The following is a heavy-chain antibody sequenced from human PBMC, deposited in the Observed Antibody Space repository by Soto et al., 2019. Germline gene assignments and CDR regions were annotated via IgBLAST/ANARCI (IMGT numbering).Heavy chain of an antibody. CDR3: ARSIAVPSGHIDH. J-gene: IGHJ4*02. CDR2: VYYTGST. CDR1: GGSMSGYY. Sequence: QVQLQESGPGRVKPSETLSLTCRVSGGSMSGYYWSWVRLAPGKGLEWIGYVYYTGSTNYQPSLQSRVSISVDTSNKHFSLSLSLVTAADTAVYFCARSIAVPSGHIDHWGQGIRVTISS. V-gene: IGHV4-59*01. D-gene: IGHD6-6*01.